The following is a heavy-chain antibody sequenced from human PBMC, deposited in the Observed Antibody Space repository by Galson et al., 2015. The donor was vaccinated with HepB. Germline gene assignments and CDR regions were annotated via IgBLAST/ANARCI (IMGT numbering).Heavy chain of an antibody. J-gene: IGHJ4*02. CDR3: ATSSNYYGSGSYYDY. Sequence: SLRLSCAASGFTFSSYAMHWVRQAPGKGLEWVAVISYDGSNKYYADSVKGRFTISRDNSKNTLYLQMNSLRAEDTAVYYCATSSNYYGSGSYYDYWGQGTLVTVSS. D-gene: IGHD3-10*01. V-gene: IGHV3-30-3*01. CDR2: ISYDGSNK. CDR1: GFTFSSYA.